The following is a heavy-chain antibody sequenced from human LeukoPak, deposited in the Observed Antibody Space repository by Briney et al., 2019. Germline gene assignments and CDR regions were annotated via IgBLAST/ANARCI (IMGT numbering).Heavy chain of an antibody. Sequence: PSETLSLTCTVSGGSISSSSYYWGWIRQPPGKGLEWIGSIYYSGSTYYNPSLKSRVTISVDTSKNQFSLKLSSVTAADTAVYYCARRTPYCGGDCYSEHYYYYGMDVWGQGTTVTVSS. V-gene: IGHV4-39*07. J-gene: IGHJ6*02. CDR2: IYYSGST. CDR3: ARRTPYCGGDCYSEHYYYYGMDV. CDR1: GGSISSSSYY. D-gene: IGHD2-21*02.